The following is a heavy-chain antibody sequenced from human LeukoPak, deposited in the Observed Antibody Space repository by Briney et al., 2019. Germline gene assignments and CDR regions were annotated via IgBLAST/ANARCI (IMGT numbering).Heavy chain of an antibody. CDR3: ARDRETFDY. D-gene: IGHD1-26*01. CDR1: GYTFTGYY. V-gene: IGHV1-2*06. CDR2: INPNSGGT. Sequence: ASVKVSCKASGYTFTGYYMHWVRQAPGQGLEWMGRINPNSGGTNYAQKFQGRVTMTRDTSTSTVYMELSSLRSEDTAVYYCARDRETFDYWGQGTLVTVSS. J-gene: IGHJ4*02.